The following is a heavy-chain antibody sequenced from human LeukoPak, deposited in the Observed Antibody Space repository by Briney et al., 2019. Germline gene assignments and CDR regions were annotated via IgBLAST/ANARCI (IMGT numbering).Heavy chain of an antibody. CDR1: GYTLTELS. Sequence: ASVKVSCKVSGYTLTELSMHWVRQAPGKGLEWMGGFDPEDGETIYAQKFQGRVTMTEDTSTDTAYMELSSLRSEDTAVYYCATALSQDSSSWYDAFDIWGQGTMVTVSS. J-gene: IGHJ3*02. D-gene: IGHD6-13*01. CDR2: FDPEDGET. CDR3: ATALSQDSSSWYDAFDI. V-gene: IGHV1-24*01.